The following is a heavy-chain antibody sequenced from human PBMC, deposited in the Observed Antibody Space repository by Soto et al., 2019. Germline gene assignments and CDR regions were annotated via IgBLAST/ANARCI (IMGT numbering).Heavy chain of an antibody. CDR2: ISGSGGST. Sequence: EVQLLESGGGLVQPGGSLRLSCAASGFTFSSYAMSWVRQAPGKGLEWVSAISGSGGSTYYADSVKGRFTISRDNSQNTLYLQMNSLRAEDTAVYYCAKGPVNYYDSSGHFDYWGQGTLVTVSS. CDR3: AKGPVNYYDSSGHFDY. D-gene: IGHD3-22*01. CDR1: GFTFSSYA. V-gene: IGHV3-23*01. J-gene: IGHJ4*02.